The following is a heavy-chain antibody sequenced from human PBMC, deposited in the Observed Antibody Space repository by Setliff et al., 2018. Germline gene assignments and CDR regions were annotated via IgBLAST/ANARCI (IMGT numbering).Heavy chain of an antibody. CDR3: ACPDILTGLSDY. CDR2: IYSGDIT. J-gene: IGHJ4*02. V-gene: IGHV3-66*01. CDR1: GFNVSRIY. Sequence: GGSLRLSCTASGFNVSRIYMSWVRQAPGKGLDWVSLIYSGDITYCADSVKGRFTLSRDNSKNTLNLQMNSLRAEDTAVYYCACPDILTGLSDYWGQGTLVTVSS. D-gene: IGHD3-9*01.